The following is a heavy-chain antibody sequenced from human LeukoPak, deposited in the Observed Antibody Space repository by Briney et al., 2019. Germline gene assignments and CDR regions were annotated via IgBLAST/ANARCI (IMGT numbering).Heavy chain of an antibody. D-gene: IGHD6-19*01. CDR3: TTGGRAGAPVDS. J-gene: IGHJ4*02. CDR1: GFTVSSNY. Sequence: GGSLRLSCAASGFTVSSNYMSWARQAPGKGLEWVGRIRSESDGGTADYAASVKGRFSVSRDDSKNTVSLQMNSLKTEDTAVYYCTTGGRAGAPVDSWGQGTLVAVSS. V-gene: IGHV3-15*01. CDR2: IRSESDGGTA.